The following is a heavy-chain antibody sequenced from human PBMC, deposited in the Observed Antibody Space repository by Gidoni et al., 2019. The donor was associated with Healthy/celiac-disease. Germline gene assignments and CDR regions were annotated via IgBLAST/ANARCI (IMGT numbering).Heavy chain of an antibody. D-gene: IGHD2-2*01. V-gene: IGHV1-58*01. CDR3: AAEGLVVPAATFYYYYGMDV. Sequence: QMQLVQPGPEVKKPGTSVKVSCKASGFTFTSSAVQWVRQARGQRLEWIGWIVVGSGNTNYAQKFQERVTITRDMSTSTAYMELSSLRSEDTAVYYCAAEGLVVPAATFYYYYGMDVWGQGTTVTVSS. J-gene: IGHJ6*02. CDR1: GFTFTSSA. CDR2: IVVGSGNT.